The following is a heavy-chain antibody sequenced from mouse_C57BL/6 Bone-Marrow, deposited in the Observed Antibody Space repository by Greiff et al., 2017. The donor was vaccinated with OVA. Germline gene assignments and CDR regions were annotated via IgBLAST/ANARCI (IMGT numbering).Heavy chain of an antibody. Sequence: EVKVVESGGGLVKPGGSLKLSCAASGFTFSSYAMSWVRQTPEKRLEWVATISDGGSYTYYPDNVKGRFTISRDNAKNNLYLQMSHLKSEDTAMDYCARDRVTSSLDYWGQGTTLTVSS. D-gene: IGHD3-1*01. J-gene: IGHJ2*01. CDR2: ISDGGSYT. CDR3: ARDRVTSSLDY. V-gene: IGHV5-4*01. CDR1: GFTFSSYA.